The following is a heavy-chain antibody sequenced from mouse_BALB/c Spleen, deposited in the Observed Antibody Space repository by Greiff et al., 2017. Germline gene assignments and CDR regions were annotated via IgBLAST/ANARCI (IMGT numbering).Heavy chain of an antibody. CDR1: GFTFSSYG. D-gene: IGHD1-1*01. V-gene: IGHV5-6*02. CDR2: ISSGGSYT. J-gene: IGHJ2*01. Sequence: DVMLVESGGDLVKPGGSLKLSCAASGFTFSSYGMSWVRQTPDKRLEWVATISSGGSYTYYPDSVKGRFTISRDNAQNTLYLQMSSLKSEDTAMYYCARQGDYYGSLYYFDDWGQGTTLTVSS. CDR3: ARQGDYYGSLYYFDD.